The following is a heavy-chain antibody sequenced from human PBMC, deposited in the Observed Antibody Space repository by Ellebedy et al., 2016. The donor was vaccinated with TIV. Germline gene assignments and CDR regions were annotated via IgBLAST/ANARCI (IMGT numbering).Heavy chain of an antibody. V-gene: IGHV3-11*01. CDR2: ISSSGTNI. CDR1: GFTVSDYF. Sequence: GESLKISCAGSGFTVSDYFMSWVRQAPGKGLEWVSYISSSGTNIYYADSVKGRFTISRDNAKRSLFLQMNSLRVDDTAVYYCVTWGQSYGRWGQGSLVTISS. J-gene: IGHJ4*02. D-gene: IGHD3-16*01. CDR3: VTWGQSYGR.